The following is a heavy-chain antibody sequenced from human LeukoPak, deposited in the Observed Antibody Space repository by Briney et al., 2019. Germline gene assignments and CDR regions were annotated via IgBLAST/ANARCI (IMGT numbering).Heavy chain of an antibody. J-gene: IGHJ4*02. Sequence: GGSLRLSCAASGFTFSSYSMNWVRQAPGKGLEWVAMIKYDGIDKQYLDSVKGRFTISRDNAKNSLYLDMNSLRVEDTAMYYCVRNRGWLQFDNWGQGTLVTVSS. V-gene: IGHV3-7*01. CDR3: VRNRGWLQFDN. CDR2: IKYDGIDK. D-gene: IGHD5-24*01. CDR1: GFTFSSYS.